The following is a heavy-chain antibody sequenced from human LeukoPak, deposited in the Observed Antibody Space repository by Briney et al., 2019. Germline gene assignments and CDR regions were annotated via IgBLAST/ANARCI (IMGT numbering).Heavy chain of an antibody. D-gene: IGHD2-15*01. J-gene: IGHJ6*03. CDR2: VSGSGVST. V-gene: IGHV3-23*01. CDR1: GFTFSSYTFSTYA. Sequence: GGSLRLFCVASGFTFSSYTFSTYAMSWVRQAPGKGLEWVSAVSGSGVSTYYADSAKGRFTISRDNSKNTLYLQMNGLRAEDTAVYYCAKGVEDSGIYYHYYMDVWGKGTTVTVSS. CDR3: AKGVEDSGIYYHYYMDV.